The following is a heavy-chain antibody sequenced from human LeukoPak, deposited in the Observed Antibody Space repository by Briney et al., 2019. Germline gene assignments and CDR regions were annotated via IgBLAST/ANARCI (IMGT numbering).Heavy chain of an antibody. D-gene: IGHD3-9*01. V-gene: IGHV1-2*02. CDR1: GYTFTGYY. Sequence: GASVMVSCKASGYTFTGYYMNWVRQAPGQGLEWMGWINPNSGGTNYAQKFQGRVTMTRDTSISTAYMELSRLRSDDTAVYYCARPYYDVLTGYYIWGQGTLVTVSS. J-gene: IGHJ4*02. CDR2: INPNSGGT. CDR3: ARPYYDVLTGYYI.